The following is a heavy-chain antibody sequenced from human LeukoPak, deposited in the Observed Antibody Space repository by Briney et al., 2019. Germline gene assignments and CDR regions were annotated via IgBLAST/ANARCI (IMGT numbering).Heavy chain of an antibody. CDR1: GFTFSSHG. Sequence: PGGSLRLSCAASGFTFSSHGMNWVRQAPGKGLGWVSAISSSTGYIYYADSVKGRFTISRDNAKNSLYLQMNSLRAEDTAVYFCATADWFSFDFWGQGTLVTVSS. J-gene: IGHJ4*02. CDR3: ATADWFSFDF. D-gene: IGHD3-9*01. V-gene: IGHV3-21*01. CDR2: ISSSTGYI.